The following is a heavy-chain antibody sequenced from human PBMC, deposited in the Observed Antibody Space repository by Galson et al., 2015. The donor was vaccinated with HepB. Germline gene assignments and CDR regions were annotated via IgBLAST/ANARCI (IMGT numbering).Heavy chain of an antibody. CDR2: IIPIFGTA. J-gene: IGHJ3*02. V-gene: IGHV1-69*13. D-gene: IGHD2-2*01. CDR1: GGTFSSYA. Sequence: SVKVSCKASGGTFSSYAISWVRQAPGQGLEWMGGIIPIFGTANYAQKFQGRVTITADESTSTAYMELSSLRSEDTAVYYCAASLVVPAVKGSRKRTLGAFDIWGQGTMVTVSS. CDR3: AASLVVPAVKGSRKRTLGAFDI.